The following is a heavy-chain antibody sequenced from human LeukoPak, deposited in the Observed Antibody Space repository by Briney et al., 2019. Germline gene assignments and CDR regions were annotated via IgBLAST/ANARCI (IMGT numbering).Heavy chain of an antibody. CDR2: IYHSGST. CDR1: GYSISSGYY. J-gene: IGHJ4*02. V-gene: IGHV4-38-2*02. Sequence: SETLSLTCTVSGYSISSGYYWGWIRQPPGKGLEWIGSIYHSGSTYYNPSLKSRVTISVDTSKNQFSLKLSSVTAADTAVYYCARSRGIMVRGVIGGLEFDYWGQGTLVTVSS. D-gene: IGHD3-10*01. CDR3: ARSRGIMVRGVIGGLEFDY.